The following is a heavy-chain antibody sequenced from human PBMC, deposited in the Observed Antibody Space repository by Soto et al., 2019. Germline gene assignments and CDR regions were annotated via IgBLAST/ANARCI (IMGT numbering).Heavy chain of an antibody. J-gene: IGHJ5*01. D-gene: IGHD2-15*01. CDR2: ITNRGTHT. CDR1: GFSFSSYT. V-gene: IGHV3-21*01. CDR3: ARAHEVAWFDS. Sequence: GGSLRLSCAASGFSFSSYTMNWVRQAPGKGLQWVSSITNRGTHTYSADSVRGRFTISRDNDKNSLYLQMNNLRAEDTAIYFCARAHEVAWFDSWGLGTLVTVSS.